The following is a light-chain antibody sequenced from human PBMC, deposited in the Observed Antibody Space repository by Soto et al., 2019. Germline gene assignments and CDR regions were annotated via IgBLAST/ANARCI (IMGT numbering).Light chain of an antibody. CDR2: KAS. V-gene: IGKV1-5*03. CDR1: QSVDTW. J-gene: IGKJ1*01. CDR3: QQYNNCPRT. Sequence: GDRVTITCRASQSVDTWLAWYQQKPGKAPSLVIYKASNLESGVPSRFSGSGSGTEFTLTIRSLQPDDFATYYCQQYNNCPRTFGQGTKVEVK.